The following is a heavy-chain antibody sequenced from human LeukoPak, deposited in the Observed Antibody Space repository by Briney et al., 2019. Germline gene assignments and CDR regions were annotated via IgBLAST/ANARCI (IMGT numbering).Heavy chain of an antibody. D-gene: IGHD6-19*01. CDR1: GGSFSGYY. Sequence: SETLSLTCAVYGGSFSGYYWSWLRQPPGKGLEWMGEINHSGSTNYNPSLKSRVTISVDTSKNQFSLKLSSVTAADTAVYYCARGLGEGAVAGFFDYWGQGTLVTVSS. V-gene: IGHV4-34*01. CDR3: ARGLGEGAVAGFFDY. J-gene: IGHJ4*02. CDR2: INHSGST.